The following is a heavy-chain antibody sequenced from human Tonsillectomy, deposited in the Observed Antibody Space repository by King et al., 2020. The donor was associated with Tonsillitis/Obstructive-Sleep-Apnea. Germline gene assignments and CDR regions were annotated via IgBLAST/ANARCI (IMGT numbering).Heavy chain of an antibody. J-gene: IGHJ4*02. CDR2: INHSGST. Sequence: VQLQQWGAGLLKPSETLSLTCAVYGGSFSGYNWTWIRQPPGKGLEWIGEINHSGSTTYDPSLKNRVTISLDTSKNQFSLKLSSVTAADTAVYYCAGQNLWGYYFDYWGQGTPVTVSS. CDR1: GGSFSGYN. D-gene: IGHD7-27*01. V-gene: IGHV4-34*01. CDR3: AGQNLWGYYFDY.